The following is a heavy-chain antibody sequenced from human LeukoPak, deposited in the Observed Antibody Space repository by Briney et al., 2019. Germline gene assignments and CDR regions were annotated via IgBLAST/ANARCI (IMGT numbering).Heavy chain of an antibody. D-gene: IGHD6-13*01. CDR2: IYSGGST. Sequence: GGSLRLSCAASGFIVSSNYMSWVRQAPGKGLEWVSVIYSGGSTYYADSAKGRFTISRDNSKNTLYLQMNSLRAEDTAVYYCARDLTLWQQSPGWGQGTLVTVSS. J-gene: IGHJ4*02. CDR1: GFIVSSNY. V-gene: IGHV3-66*01. CDR3: ARDLTLWQQSPG.